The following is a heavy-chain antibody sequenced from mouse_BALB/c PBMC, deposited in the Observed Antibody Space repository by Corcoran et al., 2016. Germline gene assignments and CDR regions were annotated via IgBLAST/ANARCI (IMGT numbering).Heavy chain of an antibody. CDR1: GYSFTGYY. J-gene: IGHJ2*01. CDR2: INPYNGAT. Sequence: EVQLQQPGPELVKPGASVKISCKASGYSFTGYYMHWVKQSHVKSLEWIGRINPYNGATSYNQNFKDKASLTVDKSSSTAYMELHSLTSEDSAVYYCARGRRYFDYWGQGTTLTVSS. CDR3: ARGRRYFDY. V-gene: IGHV1-26*01.